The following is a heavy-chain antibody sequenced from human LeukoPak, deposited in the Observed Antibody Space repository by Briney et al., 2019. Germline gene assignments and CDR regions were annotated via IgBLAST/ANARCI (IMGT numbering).Heavy chain of an antibody. V-gene: IGHV4-59*01. Sequence: SETLSLTCTVSGGSISSDYWSWIRQPPGKGLEWIGYIYYRGSTNYNPSLKSRVTISVDTSKNQFSLKLSSVTAADTAVYYCARLSGYSSGHYYSDYWGQGTLVTVSS. CDR2: IYYRGST. D-gene: IGHD3-22*01. J-gene: IGHJ4*02. CDR1: GGSISSDY. CDR3: ARLSGYSSGHYYSDY.